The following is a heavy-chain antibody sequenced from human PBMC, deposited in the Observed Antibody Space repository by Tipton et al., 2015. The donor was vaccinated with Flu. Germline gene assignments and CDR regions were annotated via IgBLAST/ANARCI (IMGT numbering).Heavy chain of an antibody. CDR3: ARDRRLPQGYYGMDV. CDR2: IYTSGST. CDR1: GDSLNNYY. D-gene: IGHD4-11*01. Sequence: LRLSCSVSGDSLNNYYWSWIRQPAGKGLEWIGRIYTSGSTNYNPSLKSRVTISVDTSKNQFSLKLSSVTAADTAVYYCARDRRLPQGYYGMDVWGQGTTVTVSS. J-gene: IGHJ6*02. V-gene: IGHV4-4*07.